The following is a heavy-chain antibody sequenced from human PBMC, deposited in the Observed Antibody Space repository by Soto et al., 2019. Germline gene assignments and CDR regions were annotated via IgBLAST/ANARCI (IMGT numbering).Heavy chain of an antibody. CDR1: GYSISSSNW. D-gene: IGHD1-1*01. CDR2: IYYSGTT. J-gene: IGHJ5*02. V-gene: IGHV4-28*03. Sequence: PSETLSLTCAVSGYSISSSNWWGWIRQPPGKGLEWIGYIYYSGTTYYNPSLKSRVTISVDTSKNQFSLKLTSVTAADTAVYYCARDQLEGNWFDPWGQGTLVTVSS. CDR3: ARDQLEGNWFDP.